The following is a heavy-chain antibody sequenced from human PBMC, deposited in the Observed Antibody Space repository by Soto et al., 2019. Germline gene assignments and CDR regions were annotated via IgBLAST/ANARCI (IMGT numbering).Heavy chain of an antibody. V-gene: IGHV3-15*01. CDR3: TTDPASYYYGSGSYDAFDI. CDR1: GFTFSNAW. Sequence: EVQLVESGGGLVKPGGSLRLSCAASGFTFSNAWMSRVRQAPGKGLEWVGRIKSKTDGGTTDYAAPVKGRFTISRDDSKNTLYLQMNILKTEDTAVYYCTTDPASYYYGSGSYDAFDIWGQGTMVTVSS. CDR2: IKSKTDGGTT. D-gene: IGHD3-10*01. J-gene: IGHJ3*02.